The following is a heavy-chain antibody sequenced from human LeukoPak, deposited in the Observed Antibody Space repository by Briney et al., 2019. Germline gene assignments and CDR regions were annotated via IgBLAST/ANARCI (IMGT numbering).Heavy chain of an antibody. J-gene: IGHJ1*01. V-gene: IGHV3-69-1*01. D-gene: IGHD1-26*01. CDR1: GGSISSYY. CDR3: ARDGGGATTAEYFQH. Sequence: ETLSLTCTVSGGSISSYYWSWIRQPPGKGLEWVSSISSSSYIYYADSVKGRFTISRDNAKNSLYLQMNSLRAEDTAVYYCARDGGGATTAEYFQHWGQGTLVTVSS. CDR2: ISSSSYI.